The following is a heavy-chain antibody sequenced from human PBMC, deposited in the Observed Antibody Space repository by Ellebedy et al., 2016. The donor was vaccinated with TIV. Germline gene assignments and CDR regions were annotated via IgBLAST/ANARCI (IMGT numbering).Heavy chain of an antibody. CDR3: VTWDRSYGP. V-gene: IGHV3-7*03. J-gene: IGHJ5*02. CDR2: INPDGSAE. D-gene: IGHD3-16*01. Sequence: PGGSLRPSCEVPGFIISDDWMSWVRQAPGKGLEWVAHINPDGSAEYDVDSVKGRFTISRDNAKRSLFLQMNSLRVDDTAVYYCVTWDRSYGPWGQGSLVTISS. CDR1: GFIISDDW.